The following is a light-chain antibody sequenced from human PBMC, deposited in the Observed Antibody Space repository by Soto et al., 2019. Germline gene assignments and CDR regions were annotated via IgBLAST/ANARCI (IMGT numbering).Light chain of an antibody. CDR2: EDS. CDR3: QSYDNRHWDVV. Sequence: NFMLTQPHSVSESPGKTVTISCTRSSGNIASNYVQWYQQRPGSAPTTVIYEDSQRPSGVPDRFSGSIDRSSNAAYHTISGLKSDDEADYYCQSYDNRHWDVVFGGGTKLTVL. J-gene: IGLJ2*01. CDR1: SGNIASNY. V-gene: IGLV6-57*04.